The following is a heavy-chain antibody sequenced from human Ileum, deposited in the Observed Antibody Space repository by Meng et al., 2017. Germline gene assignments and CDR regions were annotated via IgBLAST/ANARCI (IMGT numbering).Heavy chain of an antibody. CDR1: GFTFSSYA. Sequence: QVQLVESGGGVVQPGRSLRLACAASGFTFSSYAMPWVRQAPGKGLEWVAVISYDGSNKYYADSVKGRFTISRDNSKNALYLQMNSLRAEDTAVYYCARDRYSSSSVFDYWGQGTLVTVSS. D-gene: IGHD6-6*01. J-gene: IGHJ4*02. CDR3: ARDRYSSSSVFDY. CDR2: ISYDGSNK. V-gene: IGHV3-30*01.